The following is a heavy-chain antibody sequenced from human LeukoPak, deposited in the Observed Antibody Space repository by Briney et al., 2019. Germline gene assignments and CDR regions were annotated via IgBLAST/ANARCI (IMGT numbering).Heavy chain of an antibody. V-gene: IGHV3-21*01. Sequence: GGSLRLSCAASGFTFSSYSMNWVRQAPGKGLEWVSSISSSSSYIYYADSVKGRFTISRDNAKNSLYLQMNSLRAEDTAVYYCARAQPLYGSGSSTFDYWGQGTLVTVSS. CDR3: ARAQPLYGSGSSTFDY. CDR2: ISSSSSYI. J-gene: IGHJ4*02. CDR1: GFTFSSYS. D-gene: IGHD3-10*01.